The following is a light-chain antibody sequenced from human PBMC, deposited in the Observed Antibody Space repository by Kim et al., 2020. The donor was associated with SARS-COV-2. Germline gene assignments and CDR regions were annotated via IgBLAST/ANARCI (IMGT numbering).Light chain of an antibody. CDR1: QNVAHNS. V-gene: IGKV3-20*01. CDR3: QHYGSSPFT. CDR2: NVS. Sequence: LYPQERPTPSGSATQNVAHNSLACYQQNPGQAPSCLIYNVSIRATGIPDRFSGSGSGTDFTLTISRLEPEDSAVYFCQHYGSSPFTFGQGTKLEI. J-gene: IGKJ2*01.